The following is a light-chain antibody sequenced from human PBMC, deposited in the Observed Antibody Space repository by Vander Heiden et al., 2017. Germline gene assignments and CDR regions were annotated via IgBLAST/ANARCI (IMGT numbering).Light chain of an antibody. J-gene: IGLJ3*02. CDR2: SNN. CDR3: AAWDDSLSGRWV. V-gene: IGLV1-47*02. CDR1: SSNIGSNY. Sequence: QSVLTQPPSASGTPGQRVTISCSGSSSNIGSNYVYWYQQLPGTAPKLLIYSNNQRPSGVPDRFSGSKSGTSASLAISGLRSEDEADYYGAAWDDSLSGRWVFGGGTKLTVL.